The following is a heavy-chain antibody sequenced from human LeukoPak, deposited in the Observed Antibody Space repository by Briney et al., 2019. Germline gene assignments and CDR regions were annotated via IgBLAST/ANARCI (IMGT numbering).Heavy chain of an antibody. CDR2: IYHSGST. Sequence: SETLSLTCTVSGGSISSGAYYWSWIRQPPGKGLEWIGYIYHSGSTYYNPSLKSRVTISVDRSKNQFSLKLSSVTAADTAVYYCARVIGNLKTTVTNSPGYYFDYWGQGTLVTVSS. CDR1: GGSISSGAYY. V-gene: IGHV4-30-2*01. CDR3: ARVIGNLKTTVTNSPGYYFDY. D-gene: IGHD4-17*01. J-gene: IGHJ4*02.